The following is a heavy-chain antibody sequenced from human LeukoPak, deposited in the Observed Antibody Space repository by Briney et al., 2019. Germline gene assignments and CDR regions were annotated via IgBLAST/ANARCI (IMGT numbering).Heavy chain of an antibody. Sequence: SGTLSLTCTVSGGPASNYYWSWIRQPAGKGLEWIGRIYTSGSTNYNPSLKSRVAMSVDTSRDQFSLKLTSVTAADTAVYFCARNYYDTKIPWDWGQGTLVTVSS. CDR3: ARNYYDTKIPWD. CDR2: IYTSGST. V-gene: IGHV4-4*07. J-gene: IGHJ4*02. CDR1: GGPASNYY. D-gene: IGHD3-22*01.